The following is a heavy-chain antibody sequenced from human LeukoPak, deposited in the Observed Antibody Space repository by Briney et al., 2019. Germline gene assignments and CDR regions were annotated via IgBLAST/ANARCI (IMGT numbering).Heavy chain of an antibody. CDR2: ISGSGGST. Sequence: GGSLRLSCAASGFTFSSYGMSWVRQAPGKGLEWVSAISGSGGSTYSADSVKGRFTISRDNSKNTLSLHMNSLRAEDTAVYYCAKLNYDSSGYYSNYFDYWGQGTLVTVSS. CDR1: GFTFSSYG. D-gene: IGHD3-22*01. V-gene: IGHV3-23*01. J-gene: IGHJ4*02. CDR3: AKLNYDSSGYYSNYFDY.